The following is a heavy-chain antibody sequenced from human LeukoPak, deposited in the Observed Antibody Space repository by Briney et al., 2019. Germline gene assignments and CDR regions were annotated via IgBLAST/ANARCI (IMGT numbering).Heavy chain of an antibody. V-gene: IGHV1-46*01. Sequence: WASVTVSCKASGYTFTSYGISWVRQAPGQGLEWMGIINPSGGSTSYAQKFQGRVTITADESTSTAYMELSSLRSEDTAVYYCARASYGYYYMDVWGKGTTVTISS. CDR1: GYTFTSYG. CDR2: INPSGGST. D-gene: IGHD5-18*01. J-gene: IGHJ6*03. CDR3: ARASYGYYYMDV.